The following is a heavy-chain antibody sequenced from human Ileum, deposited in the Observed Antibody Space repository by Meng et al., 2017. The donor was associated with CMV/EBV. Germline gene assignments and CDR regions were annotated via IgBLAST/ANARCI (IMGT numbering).Heavy chain of an antibody. J-gene: IGHJ3*02. D-gene: IGHD2-2*01. Sequence: GESLKISCTASGFTFSMYWMTWIRQAPGKGLEWVANINQDGSEKNFMDSVKGRLTISRDNAKNSLYLQMGSLRAEDTAMYYCARGQGSETFCTSDSCYRDDAFDIWGQGTLVTVSS. CDR1: GFTFSMYW. CDR2: INQDGSEK. V-gene: IGHV3-7*01. CDR3: ARGQGSETFCTSDSCYRDDAFDI.